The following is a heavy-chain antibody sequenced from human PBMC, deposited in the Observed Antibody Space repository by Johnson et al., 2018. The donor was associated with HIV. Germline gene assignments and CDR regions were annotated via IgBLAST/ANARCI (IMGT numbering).Heavy chain of an antibody. Sequence: VQLVESGGGLVQPGGSLRLSCAASGFTVSSNYMSWVRQAPGKGLEWVSVIYSGGSTYYADSLKGRFTISRDNSKNTLYLQMNSLRAEDTAVYYCARGNDYSNYGAFDIWGQGTMVTVSS. J-gene: IGHJ3*02. CDR3: ARGNDYSNYGAFDI. V-gene: IGHV3-66*01. CDR2: IYSGGST. CDR1: GFTVSSNY. D-gene: IGHD4-11*01.